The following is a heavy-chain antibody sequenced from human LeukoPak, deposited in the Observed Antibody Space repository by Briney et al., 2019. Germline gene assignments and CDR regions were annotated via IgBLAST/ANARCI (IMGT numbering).Heavy chain of an antibody. CDR2: INTGNGNT. V-gene: IGHV1-3*03. Sequence: ASVTVSCKASGYTFTSYTMHWVRQAPGQRLEWMGWINTGNGNTKYSQELQGRVTITRDTSASTAYMELSGLRSEDMAVYYCARGAKFRSYGSGTYYTSLPFDPWGQGTLVTVSS. D-gene: IGHD3-10*01. CDR1: GYTFTSYT. J-gene: IGHJ5*02. CDR3: ARGAKFRSYGSGTYYTSLPFDP.